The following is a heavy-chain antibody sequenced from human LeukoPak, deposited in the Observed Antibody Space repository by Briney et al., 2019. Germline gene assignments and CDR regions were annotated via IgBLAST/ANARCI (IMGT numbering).Heavy chain of an antibody. Sequence: GGSLRLSCAASGFTVSSNYMSWVRQTPGKGLEWVSVIYRGGSTYYADSVKGRFTISRDTSRNTLYLQVNSLRAEDTAVYYCARGGAAYSVDYWGQGTLVTVSS. D-gene: IGHD2-21*01. CDR1: GFTVSSNY. J-gene: IGHJ4*02. CDR3: ARGGAAYSVDY. CDR2: IYRGGST. V-gene: IGHV3-53*01.